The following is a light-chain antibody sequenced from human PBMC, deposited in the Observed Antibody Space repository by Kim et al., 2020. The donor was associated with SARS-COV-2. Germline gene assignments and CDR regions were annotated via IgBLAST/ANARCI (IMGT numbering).Light chain of an antibody. Sequence: GSPRQTASITCSGDKLGDKYAFWYQQKPGQSPILVIYQDSKRPSGIPERFSGSNSGNTATLTISGTQAMDEAAYYCQAWDSSNVVFGGGTQLTVL. CDR1: KLGDKY. V-gene: IGLV3-1*01. CDR3: QAWDSSNVV. CDR2: QDS. J-gene: IGLJ2*01.